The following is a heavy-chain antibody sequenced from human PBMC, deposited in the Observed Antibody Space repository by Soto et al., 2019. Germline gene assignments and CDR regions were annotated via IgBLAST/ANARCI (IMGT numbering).Heavy chain of an antibody. CDR3: ARAQVGYYFDY. J-gene: IGHJ4*02. Sequence: ASVKVSCKASGGTFSSCSISWVRQAPGQGLEWMGGIIPIFGTANYAQKFQGRVTITADESTSTAYMELSSLRSEDTAVYYCARAQVGYYFDYWGQGTLVTVSS. V-gene: IGHV1-69*13. CDR1: GGTFSSCS. CDR2: IIPIFGTA. D-gene: IGHD2-2*01.